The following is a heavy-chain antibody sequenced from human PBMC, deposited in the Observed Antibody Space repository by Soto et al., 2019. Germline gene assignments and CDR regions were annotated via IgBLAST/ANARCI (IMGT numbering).Heavy chain of an antibody. CDR3: AGVMIFGVVSPYYYYGMDV. CDR1: GGTFSSYA. V-gene: IGHV1-69*13. CDR2: IIPIFGTA. D-gene: IGHD3-3*01. Sequence: SVKVSCKASGGTFSSYAISWERQAPGQGLEWMGGIIPIFGTANYAQKFQGRVTITADESTSTAYMELSSLRSEDTAVYYCAGVMIFGVVSPYYYYGMDVWGQGTTVTVSS. J-gene: IGHJ6*02.